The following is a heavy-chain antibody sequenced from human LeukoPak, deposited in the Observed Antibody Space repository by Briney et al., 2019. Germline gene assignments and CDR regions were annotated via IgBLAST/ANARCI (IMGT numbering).Heavy chain of an antibody. D-gene: IGHD3-16*01. V-gene: IGHV3-21*01. CDR1: GFTFSSYS. CDR2: TTSSGNFI. CDR3: ARDGVSPGCPDY. Sequence: GGSLRLSCVASGFTFSSYSMNWVRQAPGKGLEWVASTTSSGNFIYYADSVKGRFTISRDNAKNSLYLQVNSLRAEDTAVYYCARDGVSPGCPDYWGQGTLVTVSS. J-gene: IGHJ4*02.